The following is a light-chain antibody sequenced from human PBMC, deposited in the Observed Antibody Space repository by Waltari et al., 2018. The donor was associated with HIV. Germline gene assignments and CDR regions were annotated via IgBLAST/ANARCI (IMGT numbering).Light chain of an antibody. J-gene: IGLJ3*02. CDR3: ATWDDWLSGWV. Sequence: SASGTPGQRVTISCSGSSVGSNYVYWYQQLPGTAPKLLIYRNNQRPSGVPDRFSGSRSDTSVSLAISGLRSEDEADYYCATWDDWLSGWVFGGGTKLTVL. V-gene: IGLV1-47*01. CDR1: SVGSNY. CDR2: RNN.